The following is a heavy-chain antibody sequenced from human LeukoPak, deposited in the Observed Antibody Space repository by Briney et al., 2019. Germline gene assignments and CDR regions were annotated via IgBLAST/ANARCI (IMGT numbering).Heavy chain of an antibody. Sequence: PGGSLRLSCAAPGFTFSSYAMSWVRQAPGKGLEWVPAISGSGGSTYYADSVKGRFTISRDNSKNTLYLQMNSLRAEDTAVYYCAKAYSGSYENYFDYWGQGTLVTVSS. D-gene: IGHD1-26*01. V-gene: IGHV3-23*01. J-gene: IGHJ4*02. CDR2: ISGSGGST. CDR1: GFTFSSYA. CDR3: AKAYSGSYENYFDY.